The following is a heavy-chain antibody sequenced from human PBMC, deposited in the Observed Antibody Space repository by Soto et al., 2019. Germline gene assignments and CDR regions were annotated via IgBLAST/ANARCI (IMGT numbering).Heavy chain of an antibody. J-gene: IGHJ6*02. CDR2: IYHSGST. D-gene: IGHD3-10*01. V-gene: IGHV4-4*02. Sequence: SETLSLTCAVSGGSISSSNWWSWVRQPPGKGLEWIGEIYHSGSTNYNPSLKSRVTISVDKSKNQFSLKLSSVTAADTAVYYCARAVRNYYGSGSYYKGPYYYYGMDVWGQGTTVTVSS. CDR3: ARAVRNYYGSGSYYKGPYYYYGMDV. CDR1: GGSISSSNW.